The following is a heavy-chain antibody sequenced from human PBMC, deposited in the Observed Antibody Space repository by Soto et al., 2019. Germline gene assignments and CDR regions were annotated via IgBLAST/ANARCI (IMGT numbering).Heavy chain of an antibody. CDR2: ISYDGSNK. Sequence: GGSVRLSCAASGFSFSSYGMHWVRQAPGKGLEWVAVISYDGSNKYYADSVKGRFTISRDNSKNTLYLQMNSLRAEDTAVYYCAKETYSGPLDYWGQGT. D-gene: IGHD2-15*01. V-gene: IGHV3-30*18. J-gene: IGHJ4*02. CDR1: GFSFSSYG. CDR3: AKETYSGPLDY.